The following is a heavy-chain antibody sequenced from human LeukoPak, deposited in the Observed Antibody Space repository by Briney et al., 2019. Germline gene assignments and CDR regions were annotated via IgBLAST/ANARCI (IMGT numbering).Heavy chain of an antibody. Sequence: ASVKVSCKASGYTFTGYYMHWVRQAPGQGLEWMGWINPNSGGTNYAQKFQGRVTMTRDTSISTAYMELSRLRSDDTAVYYCARGVAVAGSGRGYYMDVWGKGTTVTVSS. D-gene: IGHD6-19*01. CDR3: ARGVAVAGSGRGYYMDV. J-gene: IGHJ6*03. V-gene: IGHV1-2*02. CDR2: INPNSGGT. CDR1: GYTFTGYY.